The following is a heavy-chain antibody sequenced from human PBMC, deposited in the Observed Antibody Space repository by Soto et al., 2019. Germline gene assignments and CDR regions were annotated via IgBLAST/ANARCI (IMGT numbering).Heavy chain of an antibody. CDR3: ARSEFSPGIAVAGTNGMDV. CDR1: GYSFTSYW. CDR2: IYPGDSDT. Sequence: PGESLKISCKGSGYSFTSYWIGWVRQMPGKGLEWMGIIYPGDSDTRYSPSFQGQVTISADKSISTAYLQWSSLKASDTAMYYCARSEFSPGIAVAGTNGMDVWGQGTTVTVSS. J-gene: IGHJ6*02. V-gene: IGHV5-51*01. D-gene: IGHD6-19*01.